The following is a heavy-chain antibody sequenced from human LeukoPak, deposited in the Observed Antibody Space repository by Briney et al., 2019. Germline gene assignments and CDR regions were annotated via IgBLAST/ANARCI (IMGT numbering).Heavy chain of an antibody. CDR3: ASGVWWLPKILYYYYYMYV. Sequence: SVKVSCKASGGTFSSYAISWVRQAPGQGLEWMGRIIPILGIANYAQKFQGRVTITADKSTSTAYMELSSLRSEDTAVYYCASGVWWLPKILYYYYYMYVWGKGTTVTVSS. CDR2: IIPILGIA. CDR1: GGTFSSYA. J-gene: IGHJ6*03. V-gene: IGHV1-69*04. D-gene: IGHD5-12*01.